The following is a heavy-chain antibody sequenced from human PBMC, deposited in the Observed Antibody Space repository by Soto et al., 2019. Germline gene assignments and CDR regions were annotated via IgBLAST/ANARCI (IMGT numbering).Heavy chain of an antibody. V-gene: IGHV4-30-2*01. J-gene: IGHJ3*02. D-gene: IGHD3-3*01. CDR3: ARAQLGDFWSAYYGAAGAFDI. Sequence: SETLSLTCAVSGGSISSGGYSWSWIRQPPGKGLEWIGYIYHSGSTYYNPSLKSRVTISVDRSKNQFSLKLSSVTAADTAVYYCARAQLGDFWSAYYGAAGAFDIWGQGTMVTVSS. CDR2: IYHSGST. CDR1: GGSISSGGYS.